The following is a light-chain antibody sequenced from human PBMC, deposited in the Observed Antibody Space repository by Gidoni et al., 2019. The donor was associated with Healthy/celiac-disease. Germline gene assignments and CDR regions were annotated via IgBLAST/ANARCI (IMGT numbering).Light chain of an antibody. CDR2: GNS. J-gene: IGLJ2*01. V-gene: IGLV1-40*01. CDR1: SSNIGAGYD. CDR3: SSYTSSSTPVV. Sequence: QSVLTQPPAVSGAPGQRVTISCTGSSSNIGAGYDVHWYQQLPGTAPKLLLYGNSNRPSGVPDRFSGSKSGNTASLTISGLQAEDEADYYCSSYTSSSTPVVFGGGTTLTVL.